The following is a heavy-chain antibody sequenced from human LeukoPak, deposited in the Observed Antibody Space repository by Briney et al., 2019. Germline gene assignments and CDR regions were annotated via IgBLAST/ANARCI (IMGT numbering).Heavy chain of an antibody. V-gene: IGHV5-51*01. Sequence: GESLKISCKGSGYSFTSYWIGWVRQMPGKGLEWMGIIYPGDSDTRCSPSFQGQVTISADKSISTAYLQWSSLKASDNAMYYCARSGSGSYYFGPPHYYYYYYMDVWGKGTTVTVSS. CDR1: GYSFTSYW. J-gene: IGHJ6*03. CDR2: IYPGDSDT. D-gene: IGHD3-10*01. CDR3: ARSGSGSYYFGPPHYYYYYYMDV.